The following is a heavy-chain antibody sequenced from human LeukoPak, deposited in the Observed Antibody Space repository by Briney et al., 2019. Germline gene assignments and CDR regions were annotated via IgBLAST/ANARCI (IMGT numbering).Heavy chain of an antibody. CDR2: ISSSSSYI. D-gene: IGHD3-10*01. CDR3: AREGNYYGSGSYYNSLHYYYYMDV. J-gene: IGHJ6*03. V-gene: IGHV3-21*01. CDR1: GFTFSSYS. Sequence: GGSLRLSCAASGFTFSSYSMNWVRQAPGKGLEWVSSISSSSSYIYYADSVKGRFTISRDNAKNSLYLQMNSLRAEDTAVYYCAREGNYYGSGSYYNSLHYYYYMDVWGKGTTVTVSS.